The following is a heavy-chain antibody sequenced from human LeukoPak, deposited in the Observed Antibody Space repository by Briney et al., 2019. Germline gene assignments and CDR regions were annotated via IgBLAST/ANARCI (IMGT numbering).Heavy chain of an antibody. V-gene: IGHV3-23*01. D-gene: IGHD6-19*01. CDR2: ISGSGGST. Sequence: PGGSLRLSCAASGFTFSSYAMSWVRQAPGKGLEWVSAISGSGGSTYYADSVKGRFTISRDNSKNTLYLQMNSLRAEDTAVYYCAKDQRSGWYFRVYYFDYWGQGTLVTVSS. J-gene: IGHJ4*02. CDR3: AKDQRSGWYFRVYYFDY. CDR1: GFTFSSYA.